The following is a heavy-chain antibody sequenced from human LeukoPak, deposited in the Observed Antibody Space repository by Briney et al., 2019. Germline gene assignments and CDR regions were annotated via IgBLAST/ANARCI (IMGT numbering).Heavy chain of an antibody. CDR1: GGSFSGYY. CDR2: INHSGST. D-gene: IGHD3-9*01. J-gene: IGHJ4*02. CDR3: ARGGTELRYFDWAQYYFDY. Sequence: SETLSLTCAVYGGSFSGYYWGWIRQPPGKGLEWIGEINHSGSTNYNPSLKSRVTISVDTSKNQFSLKLSSVTAADTAVYYCARGGTELRYFDWAQYYFDYWGQGTLATVSS. V-gene: IGHV4-34*01.